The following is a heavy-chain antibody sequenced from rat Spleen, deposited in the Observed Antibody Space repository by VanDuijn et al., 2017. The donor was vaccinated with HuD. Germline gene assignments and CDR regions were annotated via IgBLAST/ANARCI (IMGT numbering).Heavy chain of an antibody. CDR3: TTWDYYDNRFDY. D-gene: IGHD1-6*01. CDR2: ILYDTSNI. J-gene: IGHJ2*01. V-gene: IGHV5-17*01. CDR1: GFIFRDYA. Sequence: EVQLVESGGGLVQPGGSLKFSCAASGFIFRDYAMAWVRQAPKKGLEWVATILYDTSNIYYRDSVRGRFTISRDNAKSTLYLQMDSLRSDDTATYYWTTWDYYDNRFDYWGQGVMVTVSS.